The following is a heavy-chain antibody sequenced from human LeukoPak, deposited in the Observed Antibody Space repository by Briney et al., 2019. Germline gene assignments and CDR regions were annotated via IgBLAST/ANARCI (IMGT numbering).Heavy chain of an antibody. Sequence: GGSLRLSCVTSGFTFSTYSMNWVRQAPGKGLEWVSSISSGSSFIYYADSVKGRFTISRDNAKNSLFLQMNSLRAEDTAVYYCARESSGYFYWGQGTLVTVSS. V-gene: IGHV3-21*01. J-gene: IGHJ4*02. CDR1: GFTFSTYS. CDR3: ARESSGYFY. D-gene: IGHD3-22*01. CDR2: ISSGSSFI.